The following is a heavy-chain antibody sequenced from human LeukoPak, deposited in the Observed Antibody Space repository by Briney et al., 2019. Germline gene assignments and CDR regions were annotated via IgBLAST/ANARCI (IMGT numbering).Heavy chain of an antibody. CDR3: ASRTGYYDGFDY. J-gene: IGHJ4*02. CDR2: IYYSGST. Sequence: PSETLSLTCTVSGGSISSYYWSWIRQPPGKGLEWIGYIYYSGSTNYNPSLKSRVTISVDTSKNQFSLKLSSVTAADTAVYYCASRTGYYDGFDYWGQGTLVTVSS. D-gene: IGHD3/OR15-3a*01. CDR1: GGSISSYY. V-gene: IGHV4-59*01.